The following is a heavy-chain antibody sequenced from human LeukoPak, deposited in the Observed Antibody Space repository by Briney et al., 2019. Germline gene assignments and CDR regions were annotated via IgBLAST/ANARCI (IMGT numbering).Heavy chain of an antibody. V-gene: IGHV3-23*01. J-gene: IGHJ3*02. D-gene: IGHD4-17*01. CDR2: ISGNGAKT. CDR1: GFTFSSYG. CDR3: TTESTTVTTSEAFDI. Sequence: GGSLTLSCEASGFTFSSYGTSWVRQAPGKGLEWVSTISGNGAKTYYADSVKGRFTISRDNSKNTLYLQMNSLRAEDTAVYYCTTESTTVTTSEAFDIWGQGTMVTVSS.